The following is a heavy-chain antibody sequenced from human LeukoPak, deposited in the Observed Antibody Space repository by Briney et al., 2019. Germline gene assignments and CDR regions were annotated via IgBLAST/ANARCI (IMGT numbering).Heavy chain of an antibody. CDR3: ARDATSVFDPDY. Sequence: GGSLRLSCAASGFTFSSYSMNWVRQAPGKGLEWVSSISSSSSYIYYADSVKGRFTISRDNAKNSLYLQMNSLRAEDTAVYYCARDATSVFDPDYWGQGTLVTVSS. V-gene: IGHV3-21*01. CDR1: GFTFSSYS. CDR2: ISSSSSYI. J-gene: IGHJ4*02.